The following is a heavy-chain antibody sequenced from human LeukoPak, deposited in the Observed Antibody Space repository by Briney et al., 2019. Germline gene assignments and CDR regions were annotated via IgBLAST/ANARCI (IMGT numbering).Heavy chain of an antibody. V-gene: IGHV4-4*02. CDR3: ARDHGDYLKWFDP. D-gene: IGHD4-17*01. J-gene: IGHJ5*02. Sequence: PSETLSLTCTVSGDSINSLDSWSWVRQPPGKGLEWIGEMYLSGTTHSNPSVKSRVTISIDKSKNQFFLNLSSVTAADTAVYYCARDHGDYLKWFDPWGQGTLVTVSS. CDR2: MYLSGTT. CDR1: GDSINSLDS.